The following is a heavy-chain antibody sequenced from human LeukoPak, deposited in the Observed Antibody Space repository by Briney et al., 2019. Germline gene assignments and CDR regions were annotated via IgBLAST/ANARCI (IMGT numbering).Heavy chain of an antibody. CDR2: INPNSGGT. D-gene: IGHD5-24*01. CDR1: GYTFTGYY. CDR3: ARERGVRDGYNYYRL. Sequence: ASVKVSCKASGYTFTGYYMHWVRQAPGQGLEWMGWINPNSGGTNYAQKFQGRVTMTRDTSISTAYMELSRLRSDDTAVYYCARERGVRDGYNYYRLWGQGTLVTVSS. V-gene: IGHV1-2*02. J-gene: IGHJ4*02.